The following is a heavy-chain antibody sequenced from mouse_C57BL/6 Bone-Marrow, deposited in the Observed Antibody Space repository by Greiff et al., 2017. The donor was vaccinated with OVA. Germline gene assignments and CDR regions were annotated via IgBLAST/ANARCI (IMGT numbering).Heavy chain of an antibody. CDR1: GFTFSSYT. CDR2: ISGGGGNN. V-gene: IGHV5-9*01. CDR3: ARYRTGFAY. Sequence: EVMLVESGGGLVKPGGSLKLSCAASGFTFSSYTMSWVRQTPEKRLEWVATISGGGGNNYYPDSVKGRFTISRDNAKNTLYLQMSSLRSEDTALYYCARYRTGFAYWGQGTLVTVSA. D-gene: IGHD5-1*01. J-gene: IGHJ3*01.